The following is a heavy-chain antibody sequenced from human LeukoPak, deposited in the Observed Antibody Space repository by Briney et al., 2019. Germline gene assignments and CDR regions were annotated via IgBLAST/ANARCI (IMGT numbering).Heavy chain of an antibody. CDR2: INAVNGNT. J-gene: IGHJ5*02. CDR3: ARAIVVVTARWFDP. D-gene: IGHD2-21*02. CDR1: GYTFTSYA. Sequence: ASVKVSCKASGYTFTSYAMHWLRQAPGQRLEWMGWINAVNGNTKYSQKFQGRVTITRDTSASTASMELSSLRSEDTAVYYCARAIVVVTARWFDPWGQGTLVTVSS. V-gene: IGHV1-3*01.